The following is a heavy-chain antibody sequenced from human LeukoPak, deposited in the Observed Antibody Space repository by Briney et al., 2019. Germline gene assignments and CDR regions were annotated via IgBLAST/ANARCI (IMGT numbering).Heavy chain of an antibody. CDR3: ARHRVIATTYAAFDI. J-gene: IGHJ3*02. Sequence: SETLSLTCTVSGDSISSSYSWGWIRQPPGEGLEWIGSIYYSGSTYYNPSLKSRVTISVDTSKNQFSLKLSSVTAADTAVYYCARHRVIATTYAAFDIWGQGTMVTVSS. V-gene: IGHV4-39*01. CDR2: IYYSGST. D-gene: IGHD2-21*01. CDR1: GDSISSSYS.